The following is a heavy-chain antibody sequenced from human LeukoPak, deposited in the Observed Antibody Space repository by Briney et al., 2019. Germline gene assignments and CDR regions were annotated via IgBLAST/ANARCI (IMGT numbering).Heavy chain of an antibody. CDR3: ARGGGSSS. CDR2: IKPDGSAT. D-gene: IGHD6-6*01. Sequence: GGSLRLSCAASGFSFSNFWMSWVRQAPGKGLEWVANIKPDGSATNYVDSVKGRFTISRDNAKNSLDLQMNSLRAEDTAVYYCARGGGSSSWGQGTLVTVSS. V-gene: IGHV3-7*01. CDR1: GFSFSNFW. J-gene: IGHJ5*02.